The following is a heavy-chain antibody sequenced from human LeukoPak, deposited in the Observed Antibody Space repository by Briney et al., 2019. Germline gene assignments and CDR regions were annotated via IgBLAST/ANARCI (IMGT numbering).Heavy chain of an antibody. CDR3: ATDTGSIAAAATRFDY. D-gene: IGHD6-13*01. V-gene: IGHV1-69*04. J-gene: IGHJ4*02. CDR1: GGTFSNYA. Sequence: GSSVKVSCKASGGTFSNYAISWVRQAPGQGLEWMGRIIPLLEIADYAQRFQGRVTITADKYTSTAYMELSSLRSEDTAVYYCATDTGSIAAAATRFDYWGQGTLVTVSS. CDR2: IIPLLEIA.